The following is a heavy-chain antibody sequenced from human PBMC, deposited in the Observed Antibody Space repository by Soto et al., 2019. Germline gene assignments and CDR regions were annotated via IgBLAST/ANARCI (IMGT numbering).Heavy chain of an antibody. CDR1: GYTFTSYD. CDR2: ISTYNGNT. D-gene: IGHD2-15*01. Sequence: ASVKVSCKASGYTFTSYDISWVRQAPGQGLEWMGWISTYNGNTNYAQKLQGRVTMTTDTSTSTAYMELRSLRSDDTAVYYCARGFRVAATRWWFDPWGPGTLVTVSS. J-gene: IGHJ5*02. V-gene: IGHV1-18*01. CDR3: ARGFRVAATRWWFDP.